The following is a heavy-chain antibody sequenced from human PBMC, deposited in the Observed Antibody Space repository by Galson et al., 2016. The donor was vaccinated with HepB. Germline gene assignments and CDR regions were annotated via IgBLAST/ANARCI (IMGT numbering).Heavy chain of an antibody. V-gene: IGHV5-10-1*01. J-gene: IGHJ5*02. CDR1: GYRFTTSW. Sequence: QSGAEVKKPGESLRISCKASGYRFTTSWISWLRQMPGKGLEWMGRIDPDDSNANYSPAFQAHVIISADNSIGTAYLQWSSLKASDTAIYYCARHEGWFDPWGQGTLVTVS. CDR3: ARHEGWFDP. CDR2: IDPDDSNA.